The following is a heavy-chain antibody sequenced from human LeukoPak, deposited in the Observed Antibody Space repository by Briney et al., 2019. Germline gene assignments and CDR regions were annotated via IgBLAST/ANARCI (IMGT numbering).Heavy chain of an antibody. CDR2: IIPIFGTA. CDR1: GGTFSSYA. V-gene: IGHV1-69*05. J-gene: IGHJ4*02. Sequence: SVKVSCKASGGTFSSYAISWVRQAPGQGLEWMGGIIPIFGTANYAQKFQGRVTITTDESTSTAYMELSSLRSGDTAVFYCARETRYGSTWYYDHWGQGTLVTVAS. CDR3: ARETRYGSTWYYDH. D-gene: IGHD6-13*01.